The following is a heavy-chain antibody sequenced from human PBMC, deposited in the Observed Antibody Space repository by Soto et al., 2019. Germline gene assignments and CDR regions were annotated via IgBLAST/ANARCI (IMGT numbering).Heavy chain of an antibody. Sequence: PSETLSLTCTVSGDSISSGDYYWSWIRQPPGKGLEWIGCIYYSGSTYYNPSLKSRVTISVDTSKNQFSLKLSSVTVADTAVYYCARANHVDTAMGNDYWGQGTLVTVSS. D-gene: IGHD5-18*01. CDR2: IYYSGST. CDR3: ARANHVDTAMGNDY. V-gene: IGHV4-30-4*01. J-gene: IGHJ4*02. CDR1: GDSISSGDYY.